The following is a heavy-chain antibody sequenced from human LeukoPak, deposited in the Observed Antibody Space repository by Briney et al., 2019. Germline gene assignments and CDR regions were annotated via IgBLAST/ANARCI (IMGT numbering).Heavy chain of an antibody. V-gene: IGHV3-11*01. CDR1: GFTFSDYY. D-gene: IGHD2-8*01. Sequence: MTGGSLRLSCAASGFTFSDYYMSWIRQALGKGLEWVSYISSSGSTIYYADSVKGRFTISRDNAKNSLYLQMNSLTAEDTAVYYCAREGDCTNGVCYNYFDYWGQGTLVTVSS. CDR2: ISSSGSTI. J-gene: IGHJ4*02. CDR3: AREGDCTNGVCYNYFDY.